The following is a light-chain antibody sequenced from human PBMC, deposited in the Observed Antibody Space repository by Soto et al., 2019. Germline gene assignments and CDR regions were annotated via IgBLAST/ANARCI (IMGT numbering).Light chain of an antibody. CDR1: SSDVGGYNY. Sequence: QSALTQPASVSGSPGQSITISCTGTSSDVGGYNYVSWYQQHPGKAPKLMIYDVINRPSGVSNRFSGSKSGNTASLTISGLQAEDEADYHCSSYTSSSPDVFGTGTKLTVL. V-gene: IGLV2-14*03. CDR3: SSYTSSSPDV. CDR2: DVI. J-gene: IGLJ1*01.